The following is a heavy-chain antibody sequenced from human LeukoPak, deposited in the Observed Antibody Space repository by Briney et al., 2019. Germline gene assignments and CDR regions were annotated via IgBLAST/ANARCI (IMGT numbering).Heavy chain of an antibody. Sequence: GGSLRLSCAASGFKFDDYAMYWARQAPGKGLEWVSGVSWNSDRIAYADSVKGRFTISRDNAKRSLHLHMKSLRTEDTALYFCAKDRLTGGGFYAMDVWGQGTTVTVSS. J-gene: IGHJ6*02. CDR3: AKDRLTGGGFYAMDV. V-gene: IGHV3-9*01. CDR1: GFKFDDYA. CDR2: VSWNSDRI. D-gene: IGHD5-12*01.